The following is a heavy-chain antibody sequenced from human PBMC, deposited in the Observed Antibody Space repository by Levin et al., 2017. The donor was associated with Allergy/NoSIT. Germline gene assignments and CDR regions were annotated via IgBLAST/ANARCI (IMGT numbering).Heavy chain of an antibody. J-gene: IGHJ4*02. CDR1: GGSISSYY. CDR2: IYYTGST. Sequence: SETLSLTCTVSGGSISSYYWSWIRQPPGKGLEWIASIYYTGSTNYNPSLKSRVTISVDTSKNQFSLRLRSVTTADTAVYYCARGLGVVGSERHYFAYWGQGTLVTVSS. V-gene: IGHV4-59*01. D-gene: IGHD2-2*01. CDR3: ARGLGVVGSERHYFAY.